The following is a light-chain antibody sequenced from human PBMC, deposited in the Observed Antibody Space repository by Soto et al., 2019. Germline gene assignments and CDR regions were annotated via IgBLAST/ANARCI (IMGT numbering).Light chain of an antibody. Sequence: QSALTQPASVSGSPGQSITISCTGTSIDIGGYNYVSWYQQHPGKAPKLMIYEVTDRPSGVSNRFSGSKSGTTAFLTISGLQAEDEADYYCSSYSSSNTLEVFGGGTQLTVL. CDR3: SSYSSSNTLEV. J-gene: IGLJ7*01. CDR1: SIDIGGYNY. CDR2: EVT. V-gene: IGLV2-14*01.